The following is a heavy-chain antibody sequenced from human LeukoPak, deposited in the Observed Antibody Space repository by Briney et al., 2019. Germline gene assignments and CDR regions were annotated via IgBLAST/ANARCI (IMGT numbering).Heavy chain of an antibody. Sequence: SETLSLTCAVYGGSFSGYYWSWIRQPPGKGLEWIGEINHSGSTNYNPSLKSRVTISVDTSKNQFSLKLSSGTAADTAVYYCARGPLTYYYGSGSYYDYWGQGTLVTVSS. CDR2: INHSGST. D-gene: IGHD3-10*01. CDR1: GGSFSGYY. CDR3: ARGPLTYYYGSGSYYDY. V-gene: IGHV4-34*01. J-gene: IGHJ4*02.